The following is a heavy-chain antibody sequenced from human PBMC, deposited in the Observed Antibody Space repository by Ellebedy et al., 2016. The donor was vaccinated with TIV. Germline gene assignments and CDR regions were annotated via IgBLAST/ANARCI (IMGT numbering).Heavy chain of an antibody. CDR3: ARDLWFGGMDV. V-gene: IGHV4-59*01. D-gene: IGHD3-16*01. CDR1: GGSISSYY. CDR2: IYYSGST. J-gene: IGHJ6*02. Sequence: SETLSLTCAVSGGSISSYYWSWIRQPPGKGLEWIGYIYYSGSTNYNPSLKSRVTISVDTSKNQFSLKLSSVTAADTAVYYCARDLWFGGMDVWGQGTTVTVSS.